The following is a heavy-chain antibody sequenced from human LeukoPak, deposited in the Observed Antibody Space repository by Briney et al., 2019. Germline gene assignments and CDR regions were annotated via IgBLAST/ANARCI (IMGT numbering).Heavy chain of an antibody. CDR3: ARGYSYGYFDY. CDR1: GFTFSSYA. J-gene: IGHJ4*02. Sequence: GGSLRLSCAASGFTFSSYAMSWVRQAPGKGLEWVSAISDSGGSTYYADSVKGRFTISRDNSKNTLYLQMNSLRAEDTAVYYCARGYSYGYFDYWGQGTLVAVSS. D-gene: IGHD5-18*01. CDR2: ISDSGGST. V-gene: IGHV3-23*01.